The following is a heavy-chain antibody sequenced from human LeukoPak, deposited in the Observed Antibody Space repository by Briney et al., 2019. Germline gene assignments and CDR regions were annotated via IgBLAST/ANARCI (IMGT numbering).Heavy chain of an antibody. CDR3: ARGPGTTFDI. J-gene: IGHJ3*02. CDR2: IDGERGST. Sequence: GGSLRLSCAASGFTSSNYWVHWVRQAPGTGLVWVSRIDGERGSTTYADSVKGRFTISRDNAENTVFLQMNSLRAEDTAVYYCARGPGTTFDIWGQGTMVTVSS. D-gene: IGHD3-10*01. CDR1: GFTSSNYW. V-gene: IGHV3-74*01.